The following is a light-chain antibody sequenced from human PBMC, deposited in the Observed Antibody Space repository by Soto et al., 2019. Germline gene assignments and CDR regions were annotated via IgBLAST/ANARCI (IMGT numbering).Light chain of an antibody. CDR3: SSYTSSSTLKV. CDR1: STDVGGYNY. CDR2: DVS. J-gene: IGLJ2*01. V-gene: IGLV2-14*01. Sequence: LTQPASVSGSPGQSITISCTGTSTDVGGYNYVSWYQQHPGKAPKLMIYDVSNRPSGVSNRFSGSKSGNTASLTISGLQAEDEADYYCSSYTSSSTLKVFGGWTKVTVL.